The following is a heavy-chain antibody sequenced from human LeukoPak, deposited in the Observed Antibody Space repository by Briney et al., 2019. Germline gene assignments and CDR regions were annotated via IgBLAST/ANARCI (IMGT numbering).Heavy chain of an antibody. CDR3: ARGPELRLGELYLDY. D-gene: IGHD3-16*01. Sequence: SETLSLTCTVSGGSISSGSYYWSWIRQPAGKGLEWIGRIYTSGSTNYNPSLKSRVTISVDTSKNQFSLKLSSVTAADTAVYYCARGPELRLGELYLDYWGQGTLVTVSS. CDR1: GGSISSGSYY. J-gene: IGHJ4*02. V-gene: IGHV4-61*02. CDR2: IYTSGST.